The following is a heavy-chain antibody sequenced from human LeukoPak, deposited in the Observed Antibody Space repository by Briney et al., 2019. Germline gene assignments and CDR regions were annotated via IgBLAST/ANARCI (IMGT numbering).Heavy chain of an antibody. V-gene: IGHV4-30-4*01. CDR1: GGSISSGDYY. CDR2: IYYSGST. D-gene: IGHD5-18*01. Sequence: SETLSLTCTVSGGSISSGDYYWSWIRQPPGKGLEWIGYIYYSGSTYYNPSLKSRVTISVDTSKNQFSLKLSSVTAADTAVYYCARDRIQLWLRYYYYYGMDVWGQGATVTVSS. CDR3: ARDRIQLWLRYYYYYGMDV. J-gene: IGHJ6*02.